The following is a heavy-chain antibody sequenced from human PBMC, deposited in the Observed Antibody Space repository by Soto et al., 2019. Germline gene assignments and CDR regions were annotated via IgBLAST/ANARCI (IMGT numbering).Heavy chain of an antibody. Sequence: ASVKVSCKASGYTFTSYGISWVRQAPGQGLEWMGWISAYNGNTNYAQKLQGRVTMTTDTSTSTAYMELRSLRSDDTAVYYCARTGLRYFDWLLSGQNWFDPWGQGXLVTVYS. D-gene: IGHD3-9*01. CDR3: ARTGLRYFDWLLSGQNWFDP. J-gene: IGHJ5*02. CDR2: ISAYNGNT. CDR1: GYTFTSYG. V-gene: IGHV1-18*01.